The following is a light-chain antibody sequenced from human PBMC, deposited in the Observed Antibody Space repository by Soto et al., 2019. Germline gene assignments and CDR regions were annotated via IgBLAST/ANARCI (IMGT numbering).Light chain of an antibody. V-gene: IGKV3-20*01. CDR2: GAS. CDR1: QSVSSSY. J-gene: IGKJ1*01. Sequence: EIVFTQSPCTLSLSPLERASLSCMSIQSVSSSYLAWYQQKPGQAPRLLIYGASSRATGIPDRFSGGGSGTDFTLTISRLEPEDFAVYYCQQYGSSPTWTFGQRTKVDI. CDR3: QQYGSSPTWT.